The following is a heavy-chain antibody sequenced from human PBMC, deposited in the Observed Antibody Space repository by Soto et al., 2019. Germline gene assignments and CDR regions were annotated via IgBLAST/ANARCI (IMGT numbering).Heavy chain of an antibody. Sequence: QITLKESGPTLVKPTQTLALTCTFSGFSLGTSGVGVAWIHQPPRQALEWLTLIYWDDDKRYSPSLRSRLTITKDTSENRVVLTMTNMDPVDTATYYCSHMESRVASYGLDVWGQGTTVTVSS. D-gene: IGHD3-3*01. CDR1: GFSLGTSGVG. CDR2: IYWDDDK. J-gene: IGHJ6*02. CDR3: SHMESRVASYGLDV. V-gene: IGHV2-5*02.